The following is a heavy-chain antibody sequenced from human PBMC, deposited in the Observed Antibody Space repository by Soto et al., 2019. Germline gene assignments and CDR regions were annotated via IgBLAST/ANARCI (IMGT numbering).Heavy chain of an antibody. Sequence: SETLSLTCTVSGGSISSYYWSWIRQPPGKGLEWIGYIYYSGSTNYNPSLKSRVTISVDTSKNQFSLKLSSVTAADTAVYYCARSSMVRGVTPGYWGQGTLVTVSS. CDR3: ARSSMVRGVTPGY. J-gene: IGHJ4*02. CDR1: GGSISSYY. CDR2: IYYSGST. V-gene: IGHV4-59*01. D-gene: IGHD3-10*01.